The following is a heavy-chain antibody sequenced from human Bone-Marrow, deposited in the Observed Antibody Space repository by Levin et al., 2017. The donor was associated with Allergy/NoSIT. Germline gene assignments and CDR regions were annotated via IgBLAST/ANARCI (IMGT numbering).Heavy chain of an antibody. Sequence: PGESLKISCAASGFTFSSYPMHWARQAPGKGLDWVAVIWYDGSNKHYADSVKGRFTISRDNSKNTLYLQMNSLRAEDTAVYYCARDHPTAMDYWGQGTLVTVSS. V-gene: IGHV3-33*01. CDR2: IWYDGSNK. CDR1: GFTFSSYP. CDR3: ARDHPTAMDY. J-gene: IGHJ4*02.